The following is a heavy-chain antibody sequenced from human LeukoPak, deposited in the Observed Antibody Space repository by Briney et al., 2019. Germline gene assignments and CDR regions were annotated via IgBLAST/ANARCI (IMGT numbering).Heavy chain of an antibody. CDR2: IWYDGSNK. D-gene: IGHD6-13*01. CDR1: GFTFSSYG. V-gene: IGHV3-33*01. J-gene: IGHJ6*03. CDR3: ARDAGYYYYYMDV. Sequence: GGSLRLSCAASGFTFSSYGMHWVRQAPGKGLEWVAVIWYDGSNKYYADSVKGRFTISRDNSKNTLYLQMNSLRAEDTAVYYCARDAGYYYYYMDVWGKGTTVTVSS.